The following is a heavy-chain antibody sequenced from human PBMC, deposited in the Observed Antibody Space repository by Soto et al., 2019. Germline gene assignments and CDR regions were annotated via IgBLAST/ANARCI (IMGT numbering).Heavy chain of an antibody. J-gene: IGHJ6*02. CDR1: GGTVSSNSVA. V-gene: IGHV6-1*01. Sequence: TLSLTCVGSGGTVSSNSVAWNWVRQSPSRGLEWLGRTYYRSRWYSDYAVSVRSRIDINADTSKNQVSLQLNSVTPEDTAVYYCARSEEDSDYYYYGMDVWGQGTTVTVSS. CDR2: TYYRSRWYS. CDR3: ARSEEDSDYYYYGMDV. D-gene: IGHD2-15*01.